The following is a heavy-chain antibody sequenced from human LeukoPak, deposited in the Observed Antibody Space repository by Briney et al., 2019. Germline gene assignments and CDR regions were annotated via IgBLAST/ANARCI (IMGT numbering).Heavy chain of an antibody. CDR3: ARNRGSGYYFYMDV. Sequence: GGSLRLSCAASGFTFSSYEMNWVRQAPGKGLEWVSYISSSGSTIYYADSVKGRFTISRDNAKNSLYLQMNSLRAEDTALYHCARNRGSGYYFYMDVWGKGTTVTISS. D-gene: IGHD2/OR15-2a*01. J-gene: IGHJ6*03. CDR1: GFTFSSYE. CDR2: ISSSGSTI. V-gene: IGHV3-48*03.